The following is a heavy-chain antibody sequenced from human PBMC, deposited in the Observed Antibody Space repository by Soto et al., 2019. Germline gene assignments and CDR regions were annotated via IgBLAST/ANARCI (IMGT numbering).Heavy chain of an antibody. Sequence: GESLKISCAASGFTFSSYAMSWVRQAPGKGLEWVSAISGSGGSTYYADSVKGRFTISRDNSKNTLYLQMNSLRAEDTAVYYCAKVLIVAGTAFDYWGQGTLVTVSS. CDR2: ISGSGGST. CDR1: GFTFSSYA. J-gene: IGHJ4*02. D-gene: IGHD6-19*01. CDR3: AKVLIVAGTAFDY. V-gene: IGHV3-23*01.